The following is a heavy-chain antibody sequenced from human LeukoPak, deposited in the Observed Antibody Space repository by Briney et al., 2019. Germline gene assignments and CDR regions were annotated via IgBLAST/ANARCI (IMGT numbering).Heavy chain of an antibody. CDR3: AKDPRVAATCPYFDS. Sequence: GGSLRLSCAASGFTFNSYAMSWVRQAPGKGVEWVSGISGGGGNGDTTYYADSVKGRFTISKDNSKNTLYLQMNSLRVEDTAIYYCAKDPRVAATCPYFDSWGQGTLVTVSS. CDR1: GFTFNSYA. D-gene: IGHD6-13*01. CDR2: ISGGGGNGDTT. J-gene: IGHJ4*02. V-gene: IGHV3-23*01.